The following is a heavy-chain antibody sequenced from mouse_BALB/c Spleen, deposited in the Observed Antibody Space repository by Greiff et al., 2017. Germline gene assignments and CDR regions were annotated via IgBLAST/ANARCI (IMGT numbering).Heavy chain of an antibody. CDR3: ARSDGNPKYYFDY. J-gene: IGHJ2*01. D-gene: IGHD2-1*01. CDR1: GYSFTDYI. CDR2: INPYYGST. V-gene: IGHV1-39*01. Sequence: EVQLQQTGPELVKPGASVKISCKASGYSFTDYIMLWVKQSHGKSLEWIGNINPYYGSTSYNLKFKGKATLTVDKSSSTAYMQLNSLTSEDSAVYYCARSDGNPKYYFDYWGQGTTLTVSS.